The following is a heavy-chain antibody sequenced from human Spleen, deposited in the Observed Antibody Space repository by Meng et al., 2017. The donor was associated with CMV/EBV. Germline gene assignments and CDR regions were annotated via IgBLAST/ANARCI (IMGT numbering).Heavy chain of an antibody. V-gene: IGHV4-31*03. CDR2: IYDSGNT. CDR1: GGAVYNGGYY. Sequence: CTGSGGAVYNGGYYWSWIRQHPGKGLEWIGYIYDSGNTYYNPSLESRGTISVDTSTNQFSLKLSSVTAAETAVYYCASSSHDKWGIDYWGQGILVTVSS. D-gene: IGHD1-1*01. CDR3: ASSSHDKWGIDY. J-gene: IGHJ4*02.